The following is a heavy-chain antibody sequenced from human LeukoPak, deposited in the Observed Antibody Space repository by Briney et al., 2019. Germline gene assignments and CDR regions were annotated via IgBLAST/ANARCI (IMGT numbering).Heavy chain of an antibody. V-gene: IGHV4-59*08. CDR2: IYYTGST. J-gene: IGHJ4*02. CDR3: ARHRAYSSSSPFDY. CDR1: GGSISRLY. D-gene: IGHD6-6*01. Sequence: SETLSLTCSVSGGSISRLYWSWIRQPPGKGLEWIGYIYYTGSTNYNPSLRSRVTMFVDMSKNQFSLRLSSVTAADTAVYYCARHRAYSSSSPFDYWGQGTLVTVSS.